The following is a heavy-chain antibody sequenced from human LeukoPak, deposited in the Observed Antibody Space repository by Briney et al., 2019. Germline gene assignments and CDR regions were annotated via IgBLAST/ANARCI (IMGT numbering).Heavy chain of an antibody. J-gene: IGHJ4*02. CDR3: AKGHNNIVVVPAASFDY. CDR1: GFTFSSYA. D-gene: IGHD2-2*01. CDR2: ISGSGGST. V-gene: IGHV3-23*01. Sequence: GGSLRLSCAASGFTFSSYAMSWVRQAPGKGLEWVSAISGSGGSTYYADSVKGRFTISRDNSKNTLYLQMNSLRAEDTAVYYCAKGHNNIVVVPAASFDYWGQGTLVTVSS.